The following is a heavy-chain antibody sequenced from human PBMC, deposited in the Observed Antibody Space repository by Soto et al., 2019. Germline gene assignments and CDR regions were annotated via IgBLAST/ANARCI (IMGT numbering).Heavy chain of an antibody. Sequence: ASVKVSCKASGYTFTSYGISWVRQAPGQGLEWMGWISAYNGNTNYAQKLQGRVTMTTDTSTSTAYMELRSLRSDDTAVYYCARTWPGSSSSPYYYMDVWGKGTTVTVSS. CDR1: GYTFTSYG. J-gene: IGHJ6*03. CDR2: ISAYNGNT. CDR3: ARTWPGSSSSPYYYMDV. D-gene: IGHD6-6*01. V-gene: IGHV1-18*01.